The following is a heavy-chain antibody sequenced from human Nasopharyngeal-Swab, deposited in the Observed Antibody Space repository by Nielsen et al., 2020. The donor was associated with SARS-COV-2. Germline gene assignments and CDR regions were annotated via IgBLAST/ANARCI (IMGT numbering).Heavy chain of an antibody. V-gene: IGHV3-48*03. CDR3: ARGSRAWY. Sequence: GGFLRLSCAGSGFTFSNYEMNWVRQAPGKGLEWISSISGDDATIYYADFVRGRFSISRDNAKQSLYLQMDSLRAEDTAVYYCARGSRAWYWGQGTLVTVSS. CDR1: GFTFSNYE. J-gene: IGHJ4*02. CDR2: ISGDDATI.